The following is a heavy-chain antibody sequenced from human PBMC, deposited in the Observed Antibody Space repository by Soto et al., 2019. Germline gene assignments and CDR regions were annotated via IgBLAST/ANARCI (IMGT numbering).Heavy chain of an antibody. Sequence: GGFLRLSCAASGFTFSNYEMHWVRQAPGKGLEYVSGISNNGAHTDYAKSVKGRFTISRDNSENTLYLQMNSLRAEDTAVYYCAKGRITMIAPGMDVWGQGTTVTVSS. D-gene: IGHD3-22*01. CDR1: GFTFSNYE. CDR3: AKGRITMIAPGMDV. V-gene: IGHV3-64*01. CDR2: ISNNGAHT. J-gene: IGHJ6*02.